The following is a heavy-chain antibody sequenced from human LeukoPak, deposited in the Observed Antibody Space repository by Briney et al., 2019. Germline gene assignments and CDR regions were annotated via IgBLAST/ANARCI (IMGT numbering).Heavy chain of an antibody. D-gene: IGHD5-18*01. V-gene: IGHV3-48*01. Sequence: GGSLRLSCVASGFTFSSYSMNWVRQAPGKGLEWVSYISSSSSTIYYADSVKGRFTISRDNAKNSLYLQMNSLRAEDTAVYYCARYTAMVTSYYFDYWGQGTLVTVSS. CDR2: ISSSSSTI. J-gene: IGHJ4*02. CDR1: GFTFSSYS. CDR3: ARYTAMVTSYYFDY.